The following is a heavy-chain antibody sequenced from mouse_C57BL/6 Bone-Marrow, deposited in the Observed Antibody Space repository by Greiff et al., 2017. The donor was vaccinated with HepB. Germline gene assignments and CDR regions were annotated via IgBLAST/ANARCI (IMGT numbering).Heavy chain of an antibody. D-gene: IGHD4-1*01. Sequence: VKLQQPGAELVKPGASVKMSCKASGYTFTSYWITWVKQRPGQGLEWIGDIYPGSGSTNYNEKFKSKATLTVDTSSSTAYMQLSSLTSEDSAVYYCARRSNWGGYFDVWGTGTTVTVSS. CDR3: ARRSNWGGYFDV. CDR2: IYPGSGST. CDR1: GYTFTSYW. J-gene: IGHJ1*03. V-gene: IGHV1-55*01.